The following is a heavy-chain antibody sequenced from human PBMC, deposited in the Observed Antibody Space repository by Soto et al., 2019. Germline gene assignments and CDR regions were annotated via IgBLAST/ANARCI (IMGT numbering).Heavy chain of an antibody. Sequence: PETLSRTSDGSGYSISSGYYLGWILQPPWKGLECIGSIYHSGSTYYNPSLKSRATISVDTSKNQFSLKLSSVTAADTAVYYCARERALAAAGLGYYYYYGMDVWGQGPTVTVSS. CDR1: GYSISSGYY. D-gene: IGHD6-13*01. CDR2: IYHSGST. V-gene: IGHV4-38-2*02. CDR3: ARERALAAAGLGYYYYYGMDV. J-gene: IGHJ6*02.